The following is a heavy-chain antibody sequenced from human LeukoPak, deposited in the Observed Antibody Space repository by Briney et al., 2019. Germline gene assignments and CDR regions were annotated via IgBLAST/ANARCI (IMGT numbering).Heavy chain of an antibody. Sequence: GGSLRLSCAASGFTFSSYAMSWVRQAPGKGLEWVSAISGSGGSTYYADSVKGRFTISRDNSKNTLCLQMNSLRAEDTAVYYCAKEVGATIFVNYFDYWGQGTLVTVSS. J-gene: IGHJ4*02. V-gene: IGHV3-23*01. D-gene: IGHD1-26*01. CDR2: ISGSGGST. CDR3: AKEVGATIFVNYFDY. CDR1: GFTFSSYA.